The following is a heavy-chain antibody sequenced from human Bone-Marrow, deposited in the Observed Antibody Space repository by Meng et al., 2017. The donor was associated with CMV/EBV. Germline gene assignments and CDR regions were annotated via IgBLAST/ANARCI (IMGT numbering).Heavy chain of an antibody. Sequence: GQLKHWGAALFNPSETLSPPCPGNCGSFSGYYWSWIRQPPGKGLEWIGEINHSGSTNYSPSLKGRVTISVDTSKNQFALKLSSVTAADTAVYYCARGRTAAGATTTTFDYWGQGTLVTVSS. CDR1: CGSFSGYY. CDR2: INHSGST. V-gene: IGHV4-34*01. J-gene: IGHJ4*02. CDR3: ARGRTAAGATTTTFDY. D-gene: IGHD6-13*01.